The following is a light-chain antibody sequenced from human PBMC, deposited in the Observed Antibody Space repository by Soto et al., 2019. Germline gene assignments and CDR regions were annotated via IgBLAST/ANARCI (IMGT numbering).Light chain of an antibody. Sequence: EIVLTQSPATLSLSPGDRATLSCRASESLGKTLAWYQQKPGQAPRLLIYDVFKRVTGIPARFSGSGSGTDFPLTISSLDPEDFAVYFCQQRNTWPLTFGGGTKVEIK. CDR1: ESLGKT. CDR2: DVF. CDR3: QQRNTWPLT. J-gene: IGKJ4*01. V-gene: IGKV3-11*01.